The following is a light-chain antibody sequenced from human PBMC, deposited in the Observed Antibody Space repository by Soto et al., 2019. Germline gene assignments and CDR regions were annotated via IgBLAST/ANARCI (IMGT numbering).Light chain of an antibody. V-gene: IGKV3-15*01. Sequence: EIVMTQSPATLSVSPGERATLSCRASQSVSSNLAWYQQKPGQAPRLLIYGASTRATVIPARFSGSWSGTDFTLTISSLQSEDFAVYYCQQYINWPITFGPGTKVDIK. CDR1: QSVSSN. CDR3: QQYINWPIT. CDR2: GAS. J-gene: IGKJ3*01.